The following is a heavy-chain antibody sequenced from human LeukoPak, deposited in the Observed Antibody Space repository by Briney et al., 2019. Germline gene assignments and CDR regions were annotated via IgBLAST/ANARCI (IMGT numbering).Heavy chain of an antibody. V-gene: IGHV1-46*01. CDR2: INPSGGST. CDR1: GYTFTSYY. D-gene: IGHD2-15*01. J-gene: IGHJ3*02. Sequence: ASVKVSCKASGYTFTSYYMHWVRQAPGQGLEWMGIINPSGGSTNYTQKFQGRVTMTGDMSTSTVYMELSSLRSEDTAVYYCARDKPVVVAATQYPDAFDIWGQGTMVTVSS. CDR3: ARDKPVVVAATQYPDAFDI.